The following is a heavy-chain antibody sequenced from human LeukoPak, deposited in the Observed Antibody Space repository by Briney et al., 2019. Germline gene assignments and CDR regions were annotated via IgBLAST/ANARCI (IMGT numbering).Heavy chain of an antibody. J-gene: IGHJ4*02. D-gene: IGHD3-10*01. CDR2: IYSGST. V-gene: IGHV4-59*01. CDR1: GGSISNNY. CDR3: AREGGSGTYYNS. Sequence: SETLSLTGSVSGGSISNNYWSWIRQPPGKGLEWIGNIYSGSTNYNPSLKSRVTISVDTSKSQFSLKLSSVTAADTAVYYCAREGGSGTYYNSWGQGTLVTVSS.